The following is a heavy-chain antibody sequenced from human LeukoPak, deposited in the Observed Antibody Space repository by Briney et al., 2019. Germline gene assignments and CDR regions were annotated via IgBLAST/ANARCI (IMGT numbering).Heavy chain of an antibody. J-gene: IGHJ2*01. CDR1: GFTFSSYW. CDR2: INSDGSST. D-gene: IGHD1-14*01. Sequence: GGSVRLSCAASGFTFSSYWMHWVRQAPGKGLVWVSRINSDGSSTSYADSVKGRVTISRDNAKNTLYLQMNSLRAEDTAVYYCERPVSRVHWYFDLWGRGTLVTVSS. V-gene: IGHV3-74*01. CDR3: ERPVSRVHWYFDL.